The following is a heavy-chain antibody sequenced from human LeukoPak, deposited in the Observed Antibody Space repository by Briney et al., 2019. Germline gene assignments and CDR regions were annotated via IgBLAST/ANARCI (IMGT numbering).Heavy chain of an antibody. CDR1: GYTFTGYY. CDR3: ARGTGTTSYYCYYMDV. V-gene: IGHV1-2*02. J-gene: IGHJ6*03. D-gene: IGHD1-7*01. Sequence: ASVKVSCKASGYTFTGYYMHWVRQAPGQGLEWMGWINPNSGGTNYAQKFQGRVTMTRDTSISTAYMELSRLRSDDTAVYYCARGTGTTSYYCYYMDVWGKGTTVTVSS. CDR2: INPNSGGT.